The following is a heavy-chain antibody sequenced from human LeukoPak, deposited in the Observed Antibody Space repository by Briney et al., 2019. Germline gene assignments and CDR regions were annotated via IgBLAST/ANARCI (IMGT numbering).Heavy chain of an antibody. CDR3: ERAGLGELSFAIDY. CDR1: GFTFSSYS. V-gene: IGHV3-21*01. Sequence: GGSLRLSCAASGFTFSSYSMNWVRQAPGKGLEWVSSISSSSSYIYYADSVKGRFTISRDKAKNSLYLQMNSLRAEDTAVYYCERAGLGELSFAIDYWGQGTLVTVSS. D-gene: IGHD3-16*02. J-gene: IGHJ4*02. CDR2: ISSSSSYI.